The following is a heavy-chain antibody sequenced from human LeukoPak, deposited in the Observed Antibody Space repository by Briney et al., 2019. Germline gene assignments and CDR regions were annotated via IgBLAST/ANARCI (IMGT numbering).Heavy chain of an antibody. D-gene: IGHD3-16*01. CDR1: GYTFTGYY. CDR2: INPNSGGT. V-gene: IGHV1-2*02. CDR3: ASFHYDYVRGDPDY. J-gene: IGHJ4*02. Sequence: ASVKVSCNASGYTFTGYYMHWVRQAPGQGLEWMGWINPNSGGTNYAQKFQGRVTMTRDTSISTAYMELSRLRSDDTAVYYCASFHYDYVRGDPDYWGQGTLVTVSS.